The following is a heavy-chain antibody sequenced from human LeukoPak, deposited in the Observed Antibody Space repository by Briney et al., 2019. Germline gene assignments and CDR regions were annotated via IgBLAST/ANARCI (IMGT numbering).Heavy chain of an antibody. V-gene: IGHV4-34*01. CDR1: GGSFSGYY. Sequence: SETLSLTCAVYGGSFSGYYWSWIRQPPGKGLEWIGETNHSGSTNYNPSLKSRVTISVDTSKNQFSLKLSSVTAADTAVYYCARGRIAARPLNWFDPWGQGTLVTVSS. J-gene: IGHJ5*02. CDR3: ARGRIAARPLNWFDP. CDR2: TNHSGST. D-gene: IGHD6-6*01.